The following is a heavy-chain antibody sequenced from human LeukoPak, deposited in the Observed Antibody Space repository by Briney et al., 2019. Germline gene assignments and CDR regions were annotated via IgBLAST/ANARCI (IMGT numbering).Heavy chain of an antibody. CDR3: AKDRTGLDTISETMIDY. J-gene: IGHJ4*02. CDR1: GFTFSGYG. CDR2: ISYDGSNK. D-gene: IGHD5-24*01. V-gene: IGHV3-30*18. Sequence: GGSLRLSCAASGFTFSGYGMHWVRQAPGKGLEWVAVISYDGSNKYYADSVKGRFTISRNNSKNTLYLQMNSLRAEDTAVYYCAKDRTGLDTISETMIDYWGQGTLVTVSS.